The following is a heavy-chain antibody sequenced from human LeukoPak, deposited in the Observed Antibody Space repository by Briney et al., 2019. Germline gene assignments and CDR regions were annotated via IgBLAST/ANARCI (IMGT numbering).Heavy chain of an antibody. D-gene: IGHD6-19*01. CDR3: ARDTQQWLHAFDI. CDR2: TYYSGST. CDR1: GGPIRDFY. J-gene: IGHJ3*02. Sequence: SETLSLTCTVSGGPIRDFYWSWVRLPPGRGPEWIGYTYYSGSTSYNPSLESRVAISVDMSKSQFSLELSSVTAADTAVYYCARDTQQWLHAFDIWGQGTMVTVSS. V-gene: IGHV4-59*12.